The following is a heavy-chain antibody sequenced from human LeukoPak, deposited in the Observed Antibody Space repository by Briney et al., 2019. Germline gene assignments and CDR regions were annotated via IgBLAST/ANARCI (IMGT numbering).Heavy chain of an antibody. V-gene: IGHV5-10-1*01. Sequence: GESLKISCKTSGYMSTSYWISWVRQMPGKGLEWMGRIDPSDSYTNYSPSFQGHVTISVDKSISTAYLQWSSLKASDTAVYYCARYASYGTNWFDPWGQGTLVTVSS. CDR2: IDPSDSYT. CDR1: GYMSTSYW. CDR3: ARYASYGTNWFDP. J-gene: IGHJ5*02. D-gene: IGHD3-16*01.